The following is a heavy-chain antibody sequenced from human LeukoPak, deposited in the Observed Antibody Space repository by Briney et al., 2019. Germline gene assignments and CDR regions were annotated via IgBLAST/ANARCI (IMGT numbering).Heavy chain of an antibody. CDR3: ARLRGYCSGGRCYRGVYYFDY. CDR1: GYTVTSYD. Sequence: ASVKVSCKASGYTVTSYDINWVRQATGQGLEWMGWISGYNGNTNYAQKLQGRVTMTTDTSTSTAYMEPRGLRPDDPAVYYCARLRGYCSGGRCYRGVYYFDYWGQGTLVTVSS. D-gene: IGHD2-15*01. V-gene: IGHV1-18*01. J-gene: IGHJ4*02. CDR2: ISGYNGNT.